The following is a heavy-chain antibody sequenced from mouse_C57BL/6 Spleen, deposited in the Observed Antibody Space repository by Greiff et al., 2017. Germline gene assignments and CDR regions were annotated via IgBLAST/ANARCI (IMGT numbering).Heavy chain of an antibody. CDR3: TRVIYYGYDGGAMDY. V-gene: IGHV5-9-1*02. CDR2: ISSGGDYI. Sequence: EVQLVESGEGLVKPGGSLKLSCAASGFTFSSYAMSWVRQTPEKRLEWVAYISSGGDYIYYAHTVKGRFTISRDNARNTLYLQMSSLKSEDTAMYYWTRVIYYGYDGGAMDYWGKGPSVNVSA. CDR1: GFTFSSYA. D-gene: IGHD2-2*01. J-gene: IGHJ4*01.